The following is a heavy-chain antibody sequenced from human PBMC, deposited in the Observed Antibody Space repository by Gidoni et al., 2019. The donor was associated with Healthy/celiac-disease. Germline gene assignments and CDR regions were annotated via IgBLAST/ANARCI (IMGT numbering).Heavy chain of an antibody. CDR3: AREVRYFDWLLGPYYYYGMDV. CDR2: ISYDGSNK. Sequence: SSYAMHWVRQAPGKGLEWVAVISYDGSNKYYADSVKGRFTISRDNSKNTLYLQMNSLRAEDTAVYYCAREVRYFDWLLGPYYYYGMDVWGQGTTVTVSS. V-gene: IGHV3-30-3*01. J-gene: IGHJ6*02. D-gene: IGHD3-9*01. CDR1: SSYA.